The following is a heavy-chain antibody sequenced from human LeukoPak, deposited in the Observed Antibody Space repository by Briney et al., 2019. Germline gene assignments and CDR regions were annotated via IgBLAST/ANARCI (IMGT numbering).Heavy chain of an antibody. Sequence: SVKVSCKASGGTFSSYAISWVRQAPGQGLEWMGGIIPIFGTANYAQKFQGRVTITTDESTSTAYMELSSLRSEDTAVYCCARTPNYYDSSGYYYWGQGTLVTVSS. V-gene: IGHV1-69*05. D-gene: IGHD3-22*01. CDR2: IIPIFGTA. CDR3: ARTPNYYDSSGYYY. CDR1: GGTFSSYA. J-gene: IGHJ4*02.